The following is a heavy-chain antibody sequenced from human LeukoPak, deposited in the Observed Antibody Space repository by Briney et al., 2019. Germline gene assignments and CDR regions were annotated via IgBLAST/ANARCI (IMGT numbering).Heavy chain of an antibody. D-gene: IGHD2-2*03. CDR2: IYYSGST. J-gene: IGHJ4*02. Sequence: SETLSLTCAVSGGSISTYYWSWIRQPPGKGLEWIGYIYYSGSTNYTPSLKSRVTISVDTSKNQFSLKLSSVTAADTAVYYCARGRKQWIYWGQGTLVTVSS. V-gene: IGHV4-59*01. CDR3: ARGRKQWIY. CDR1: GGSISTYY.